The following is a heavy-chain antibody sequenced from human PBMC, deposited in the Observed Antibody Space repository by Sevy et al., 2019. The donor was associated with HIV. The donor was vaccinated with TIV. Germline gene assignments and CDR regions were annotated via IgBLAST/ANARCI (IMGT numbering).Heavy chain of an antibody. D-gene: IGHD5-18*01. CDR2: IYSCGST. CDR1: GFTVSDNY. CDR3: AGRVTSDSFDI. V-gene: IGHV3-66*02. J-gene: IGHJ3*02. Sequence: GGSLRLSCAASGFTVSDNYMSWVRQAPGKGLEWVSLIYSCGSTYYTDSVKGRFTISRDNSKNTLYLKMDGLRAQDTAVYYCAGRVTSDSFDIWGQGTMVTVSS.